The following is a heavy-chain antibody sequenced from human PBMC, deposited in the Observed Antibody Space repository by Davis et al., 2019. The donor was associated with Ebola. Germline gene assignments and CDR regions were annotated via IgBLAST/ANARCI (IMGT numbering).Heavy chain of an antibody. Sequence: GESLKISCAASGFTFSGSAMHWVRQASGKGLEWVGRIRSKANSYATAYAASVKGRFTISRDDSKNTLYLQMNSLRAEDTAVYYCAKDRQLAFDYWGQGTLVTVSS. D-gene: IGHD6-13*01. CDR1: GFTFSGSA. J-gene: IGHJ4*02. CDR2: IRSKANSYAT. CDR3: AKDRQLAFDY. V-gene: IGHV3-73*01.